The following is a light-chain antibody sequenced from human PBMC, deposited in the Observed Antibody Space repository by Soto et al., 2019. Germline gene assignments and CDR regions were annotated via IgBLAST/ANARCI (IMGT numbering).Light chain of an antibody. J-gene: IGKJ2*01. V-gene: IGKV3-15*01. CDR2: GAS. CDR3: QQYNNWPPYT. CDR1: QSVSSN. Sequence: EIVRTQSPATLSVSPGERATLSCRASQSVSSNLAWYQQKPGQAPRLLIYGASTRSTGIPARFSGSGSGTEFTLTISSLQSEDFAVYDCQQYNNWPPYTFGQGTKLEIK.